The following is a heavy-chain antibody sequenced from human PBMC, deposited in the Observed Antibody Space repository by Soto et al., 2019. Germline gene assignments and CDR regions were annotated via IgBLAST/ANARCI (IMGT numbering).Heavy chain of an antibody. V-gene: IGHV4-39*01. CDR2: INYLGST. Sequence: SETLSLTCTVSGDSISSSSYYWGWIRQPPGKGLEWIGIINYLGSTYYSPSLESRVTISVDTSKNQFSVKLSSVTAADTAVYYCARHRPSRYYVTSGYFPDYWGQGTLVTVSS. CDR1: GDSISSSSYY. CDR3: ARHRPSRYYVTSGYFPDY. J-gene: IGHJ4*02. D-gene: IGHD3-22*01.